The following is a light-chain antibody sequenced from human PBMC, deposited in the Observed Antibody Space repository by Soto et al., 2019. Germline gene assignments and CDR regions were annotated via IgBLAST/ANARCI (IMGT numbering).Light chain of an antibody. Sequence: DLQMTQSPSSLSASIGDRVTITCQASQDISNSLNWYQQKPAKAPKVLIYDASNLETGVPSRFSGRGSGTEFTLSISSLQPEDIATYYCQQFDSLPYTFGQGTKLEIK. V-gene: IGKV1-33*01. CDR1: QDISNS. CDR2: DAS. J-gene: IGKJ2*01. CDR3: QQFDSLPYT.